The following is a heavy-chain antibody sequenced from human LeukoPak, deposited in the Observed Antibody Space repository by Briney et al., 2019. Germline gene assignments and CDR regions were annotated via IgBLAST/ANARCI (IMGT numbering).Heavy chain of an antibody. V-gene: IGHV3-23*01. D-gene: IGHD3-22*01. CDR1: GFTFSSYA. J-gene: IGHJ4*02. Sequence: PGGSLRLSCAASGFTFSSYAMSWGRQAPGKGREWVSAISGSGGSTYSPDSVKGRFTISRDNSKNTLYLQMNSLRAEDTAVYYCAKDLGGDYYDSSGYYPDPFDYWGQGTLVTVSS. CDR3: AKDLGGDYYDSSGYYPDPFDY. CDR2: ISGSGGST.